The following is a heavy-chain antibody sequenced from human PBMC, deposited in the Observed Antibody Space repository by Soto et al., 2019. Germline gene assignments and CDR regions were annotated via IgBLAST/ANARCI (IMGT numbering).Heavy chain of an antibody. J-gene: IGHJ4*02. CDR2: ISGSGGST. CDR3: AKALTIAAGYDYIWGSYRYFDY. Sequence: GGSLRLSCAASGFTFSSYAMSWVRQAPGKGLEWVSAISGSGGSTYYADSVKGRFTISRDNSKNTLYLQMNSLRAEDTAVYYCAKALTIAAGYDYIWGSYRYFDYWGQGTLVTVSS. CDR1: GFTFSSYA. V-gene: IGHV3-23*01. D-gene: IGHD3-16*02.